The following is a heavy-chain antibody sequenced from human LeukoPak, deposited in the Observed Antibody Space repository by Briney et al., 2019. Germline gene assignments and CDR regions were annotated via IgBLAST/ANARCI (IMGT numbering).Heavy chain of an antibody. J-gene: IGHJ6*02. CDR2: INPNSGGT. CDR1: GYTFTGYF. CDR3: ARDHPCSGGSCYPHRPPNYYYGMDV. D-gene: IGHD2-15*01. Sequence: GASVKVSCKASGYTFTGYFMHWVRQAPGQGLEWMGWINPNSGGTNYAQKFQGRVTMTRDTSISTAYMELSRLTSDDTAVYYCARDHPCSGGSCYPHRPPNYYYGMDVWGQGTTVTVSS. V-gene: IGHV1-2*02.